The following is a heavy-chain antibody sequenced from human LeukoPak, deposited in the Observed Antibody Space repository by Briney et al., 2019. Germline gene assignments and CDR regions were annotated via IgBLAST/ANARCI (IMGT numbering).Heavy chain of an antibody. CDR2: ISWDGGSR. Sequence: GGSLRLSCAASGFTLEDYAMNGVRQAPGKGLEWVSLISWDGGSRYYADSVKGRFTISRDNSKNSLYLQMNSLRAEDTALYYCAKTEQQLPPYYYGMDVWGKGTTVTVSS. CDR3: AKTEQQLPPYYYGMDV. V-gene: IGHV3-43D*04. CDR1: GFTLEDYA. D-gene: IGHD6-13*01. J-gene: IGHJ6*04.